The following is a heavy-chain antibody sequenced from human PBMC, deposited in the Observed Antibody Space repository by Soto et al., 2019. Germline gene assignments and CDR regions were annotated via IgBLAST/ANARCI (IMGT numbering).Heavy chain of an antibody. CDR1: GYTFTDYY. J-gene: IGHJ6*02. V-gene: IGHV1-2*02. CDR3: ARKLELRGGYYYYYDMAV. Sequence: GASVKVSCKASGYTFTDYYMHWVRQAPGQGLEWMGWINPNSGGTNYAQKFQGRVTMTRDTSISTAYMELSRLRSDDTAVYYCARKLELRGGYYYYYDMAVWGQGTTVTVSS. CDR2: INPNSGGT. D-gene: IGHD1-7*01.